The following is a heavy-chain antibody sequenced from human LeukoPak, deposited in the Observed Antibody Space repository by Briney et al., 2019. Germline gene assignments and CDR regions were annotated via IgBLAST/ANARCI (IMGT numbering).Heavy chain of an antibody. J-gene: IGHJ6*04. V-gene: IGHV1-69*05. CDR3: ARGRFITMVRGVPLDV. D-gene: IGHD3-10*01. Sequence: GASVKVSCKASGGTFSSYAISWVRQAPGQGLEWMGGIIPIFGTANYAQKFQGRVTITTDESTSTAYMELSSLRSEDTAVYYCARGRFITMVRGVPLDVWGKGTRVTVSS. CDR1: GGTFSSYA. CDR2: IIPIFGTA.